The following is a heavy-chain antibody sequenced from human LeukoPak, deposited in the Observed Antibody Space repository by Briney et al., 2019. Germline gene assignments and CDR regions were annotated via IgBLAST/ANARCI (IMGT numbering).Heavy chain of an antibody. CDR3: AKVRAEGVWYFDL. CDR1: GFTFSTFP. Sequence: GGSLILSCAASGFTFSTFPMAWVRQAPGKGLEGVSGISDRGVATYYADSVKGRFTISRDNSKNALYLQMHSLQVDDTAIYFCAKVRAEGVWYFDLWGRGTLVTVSS. CDR2: ISDRGVAT. V-gene: IGHV3-23*01. J-gene: IGHJ2*01. D-gene: IGHD3-16*01.